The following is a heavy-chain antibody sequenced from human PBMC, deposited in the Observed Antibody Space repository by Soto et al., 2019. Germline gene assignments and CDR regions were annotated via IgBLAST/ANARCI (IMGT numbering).Heavy chain of an antibody. CDR1: GYTFTGYY. CDR2: INPNSGGT. J-gene: IGHJ4*02. V-gene: IGHV1-2*04. D-gene: IGHD4-17*01. CDR3: ARSTSVTTSPYFDY. Sequence: QVQLVQSGAEVKKPGASVKVSCKASGYTFTGYYMHWVRQAPGQGLEWMGWINPNSGGTNYAQKFQGWVTMTRDTSISTAYMELSRLRSGDTAVYYCARSTSVTTSPYFDYWGQGTLVTVSS.